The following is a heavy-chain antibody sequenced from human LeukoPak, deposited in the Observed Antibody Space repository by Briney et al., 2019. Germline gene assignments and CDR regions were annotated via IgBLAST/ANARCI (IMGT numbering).Heavy chain of an antibody. CDR1: GSTFSTDA. Sequence: GRSLRLSCAASGSTFSTDAMHWVRQAPGKGLEWVAVISDDGSKIYYADSVKGRFTISRDNSKNLLYLQMNSLRAEDTAVYYCARGQWLVRGVYFDYWGQGTLVSVSS. J-gene: IGHJ4*02. D-gene: IGHD6-19*01. CDR2: ISDDGSKI. CDR3: ARGQWLVRGVYFDY. V-gene: IGHV3-30*04.